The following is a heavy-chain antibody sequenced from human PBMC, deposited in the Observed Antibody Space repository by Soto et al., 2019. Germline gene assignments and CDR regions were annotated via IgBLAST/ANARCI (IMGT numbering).Heavy chain of an antibody. J-gene: IGHJ6*02. D-gene: IGHD6-13*01. CDR2: IVVGSGNT. CDR1: GFTFTSSA. V-gene: IGHV1-58*01. Sequence: SVKVSCKASGFTFTSSAAQWVRQARGQRLEWIGWIVVGSGNTNYAQKFQERVTITRDMSTSTAYMELSSLRSEDTAVYYCAAGVGSSWEYYYYGMDVWGQGTTVTVSS. CDR3: AAGVGSSWEYYYYGMDV.